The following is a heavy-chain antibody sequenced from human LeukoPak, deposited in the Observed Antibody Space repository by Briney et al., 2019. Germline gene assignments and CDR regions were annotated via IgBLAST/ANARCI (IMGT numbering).Heavy chain of an antibody. CDR2: IYYSGST. CDR1: GGSISSSSYY. D-gene: IGHD3-22*01. CDR3: ASSRGYYDSSGYYSGDYFDY. Sequence: SETLSLTCTVSGGSISSSSYYWSWIRQPPGKGLEWIGYIYYSGSTNYNPSLKSRVTISVDTSKNQFSLKLSSVTAADTAVYYCASSRGYYDSSGYYSGDYFDYWGQGTLVTVSS. J-gene: IGHJ4*02. V-gene: IGHV4-61*01.